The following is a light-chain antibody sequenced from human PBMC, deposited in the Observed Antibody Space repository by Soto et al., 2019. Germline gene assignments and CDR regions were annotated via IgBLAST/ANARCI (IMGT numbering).Light chain of an antibody. CDR3: QQYSSWPRT. CDR1: QSVSSSY. CDR2: GAS. V-gene: IGKV3-20*01. J-gene: IGKJ1*01. Sequence: EIVLTQSPGTLSLSPGERATLSCRASQSVSSSYLAWYQQKPGQAPRLLIYGASSRATGIPDRFSGSGSGTDFTLTISRLEPEDFAVYYCQQYSSWPRTFDQGSRVEIK.